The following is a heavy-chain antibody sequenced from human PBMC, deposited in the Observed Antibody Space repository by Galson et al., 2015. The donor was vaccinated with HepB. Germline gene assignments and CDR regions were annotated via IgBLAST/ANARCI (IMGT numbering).Heavy chain of an antibody. V-gene: IGHV4-4*07. CDR3: ARDRRDGYNLDAFDI. CDR2: IYTSGRT. J-gene: IGHJ3*02. Sequence: ETLSLTCTVSGGSISSYYWSWIRQPAGKGLEWIGRIYTSGRTNYIPSLESRVTMSVDTSKNQFSLRLTSVTAADTAVYYCARDRRDGYNLDAFDIWGQGTMVTVSS. CDR1: GGSISSYY. D-gene: IGHD5-24*01.